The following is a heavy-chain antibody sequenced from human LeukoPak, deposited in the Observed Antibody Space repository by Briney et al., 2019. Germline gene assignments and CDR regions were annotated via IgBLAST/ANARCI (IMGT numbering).Heavy chain of an antibody. CDR1: GGSFSGYY. V-gene: IGHV4-34*01. Sequence: PSETLSLTCAVYGGSFSGYYWSWIRQPPGKGLEWIGEINHSGSTNYNPSLKSRVTISVDTSKNQFSLKLSSLTAADTAVYYCARGALDYWGQGTLVTVSS. J-gene: IGHJ4*02. CDR2: INHSGST. CDR3: ARGALDY. D-gene: IGHD6-6*01.